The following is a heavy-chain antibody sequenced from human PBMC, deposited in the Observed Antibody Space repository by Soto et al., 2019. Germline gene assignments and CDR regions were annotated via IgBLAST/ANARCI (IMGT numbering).Heavy chain of an antibody. D-gene: IGHD2-15*01. CDR1: GGTFSSYA. CDR2: IIPIFGTA. Sequence: SVKVSCKASGGTFSSYAISWVRQAPGQGLEWMGGIIPIFGTANYAQKFQGRVTITADESTSTAYMELSSLRSEDTAVYYCAREIPRGLLWYFDYWGQGTLVTVSS. J-gene: IGHJ4*02. CDR3: AREIPRGLLWYFDY. V-gene: IGHV1-69*13.